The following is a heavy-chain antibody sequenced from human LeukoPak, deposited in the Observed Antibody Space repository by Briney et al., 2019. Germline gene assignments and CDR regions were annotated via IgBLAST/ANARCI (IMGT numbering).Heavy chain of an antibody. CDR2: ISSSSRYI. V-gene: IGHV3-21*01. CDR1: GFIFSSYS. D-gene: IGHD5-18*01. J-gene: IGHJ4*02. CDR3: ARESAYSYGSDY. Sequence: PGGSLRLSCAASGFIFSSYSMNWVRQAPGKGLEWVSSISSSSRYIYYADSVKGRFTISRDNAKDSVKGRFTISRDNAKNSLYLQMNSLRAEDTAVYYCARESAYSYGSDYWGQGTLVAVSS.